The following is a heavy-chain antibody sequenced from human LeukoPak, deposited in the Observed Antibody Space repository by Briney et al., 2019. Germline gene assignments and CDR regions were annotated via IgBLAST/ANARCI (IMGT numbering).Heavy chain of an antibody. Sequence: SETLSLTCTVTGGSISSYYWSWIRQPAGKGLEWIGRIYTSGSTNYNPPLKSRVTISVDTSKNQFSLKLSSVTAADTAVYYCARIVVVTYDAFDIWGQGTMVTVSS. CDR1: GGSISSYY. CDR2: IYTSGST. V-gene: IGHV4-4*07. D-gene: IGHD3-22*01. J-gene: IGHJ3*02. CDR3: ARIVVVTYDAFDI.